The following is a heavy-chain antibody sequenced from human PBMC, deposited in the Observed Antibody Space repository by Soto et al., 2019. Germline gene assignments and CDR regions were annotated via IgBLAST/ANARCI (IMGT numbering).Heavy chain of an antibody. CDR1: RFSLSTSGAG. Sequence: GXTLVTPTKTLTXNCTFCRFSLSTSGAGVVWIRQSPVKAPEWLALISWKDEKRYKQGLKSRLTITKDTSKNQVVLTMTDLHPVHTATYFCAHRYGGNYYRWYFASWGQGTLAPVS. D-gene: IGHD1-26*01. J-gene: IGHJ4*02. CDR2: ISWKDEK. V-gene: IGHV2-5*01. CDR3: AHRYGGNYYRWYFAS.